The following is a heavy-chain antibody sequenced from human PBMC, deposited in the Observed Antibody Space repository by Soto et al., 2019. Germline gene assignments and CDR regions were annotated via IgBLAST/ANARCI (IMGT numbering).Heavy chain of an antibody. D-gene: IGHD3-3*01. Sequence: QVQLVQSGAEVKKPGSSVKVSCKASGGTFSSYAISWVRQAPGQGLEWMGGIIPIFGTANYAQKFQGRVTIPADKSTCTAYIELSSLRAEDTYVYYCACGITIFGDVINWGQGTLVTVSS. V-gene: IGHV1-69*06. CDR2: IIPIFGTA. CDR3: ACGITIFGDVIN. CDR1: GGTFSSYA. J-gene: IGHJ4*02.